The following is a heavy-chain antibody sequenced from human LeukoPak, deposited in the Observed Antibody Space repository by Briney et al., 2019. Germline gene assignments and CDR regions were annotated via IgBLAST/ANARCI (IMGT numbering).Heavy chain of an antibody. CDR2: IFRWCDT. J-gene: IGHJ4*02. CDR3: TRDEMNY. CDR1: EFPFSRNY. D-gene: IGHD5-24*01. V-gene: IGHV3-53*01. Sequence: GGSLRLPCTASEFPFSRNYVLWLRESPGKGLEWVSLIFRWCDTHYADSVKGRFTISRDTSKNTVSLQMNSLRVEDTAMDYCTRDEMNYWGQGTLVTVSS.